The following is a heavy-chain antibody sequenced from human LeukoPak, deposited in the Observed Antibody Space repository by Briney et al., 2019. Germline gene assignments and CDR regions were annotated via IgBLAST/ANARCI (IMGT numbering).Heavy chain of an antibody. CDR2: FDPEDGET. V-gene: IGHV1-24*01. D-gene: IGHD2-2*01. J-gene: IGHJ5*02. Sequence: ASVKVSCEVSGYTLTELSMHWVRQAPGKGLEWMGGFDPEDGETIYAQKFQSRVTMTEDTSTDTAYMELSSLRSEDTAVYYCAAEGDCSSTSCYRRWFDPWGQGTLVTVSS. CDR3: AAEGDCSSTSCYRRWFDP. CDR1: GYTLTELS.